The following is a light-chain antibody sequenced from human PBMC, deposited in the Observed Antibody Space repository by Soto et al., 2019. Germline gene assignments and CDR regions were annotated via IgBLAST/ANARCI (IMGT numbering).Light chain of an antibody. CDR3: QHRGKWPRT. J-gene: IGKJ2*01. CDR1: QSVSSY. CDR2: GAS. Sequence: EIVLTQSPATLSLSPGERATLSCRASQSVSSYLAWYQQKPCQAPRLLIYGASNRATGIPARFSGSGSGTDFTLTISSLEPEDFAVYYCQHRGKWPRTFGQGTKLEIK. V-gene: IGKV3-11*01.